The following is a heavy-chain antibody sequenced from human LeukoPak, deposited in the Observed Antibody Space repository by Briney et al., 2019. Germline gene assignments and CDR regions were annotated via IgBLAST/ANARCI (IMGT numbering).Heavy chain of an antibody. Sequence: GGSLRLSCAACGFTFSSYAMSWVRQAPGKGLEWVSAISGSGGSTYYADSVKGRFTISRDNSKNTLYLQMNSLRAEDTAVYYCAKPGDSSGYYQSHSFDYWGQGTLVTVSS. CDR1: GFTFSSYA. J-gene: IGHJ4*02. CDR2: ISGSGGST. CDR3: AKPGDSSGYYQSHSFDY. V-gene: IGHV3-23*01. D-gene: IGHD3-22*01.